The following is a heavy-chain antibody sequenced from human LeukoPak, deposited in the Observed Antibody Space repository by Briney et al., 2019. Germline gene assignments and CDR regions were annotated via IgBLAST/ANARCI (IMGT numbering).Heavy chain of an antibody. D-gene: IGHD4-17*01. CDR1: GDSVSSHY. V-gene: IGHV4-59*02. Sequence: SETLSLTCAVSGDSVSSHYWTWIRQPPGKGLEWIGYISYIGSTNHNPSLKSRGTISIDTSKNQFSLKLSSVTAADTAVYYCARDLVTVTKGFDIWGQGTMVSVSS. J-gene: IGHJ3*02. CDR3: ARDLVTVTKGFDI. CDR2: ISYIGST.